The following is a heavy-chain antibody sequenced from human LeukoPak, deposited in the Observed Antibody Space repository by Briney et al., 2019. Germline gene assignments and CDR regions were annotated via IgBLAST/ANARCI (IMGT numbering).Heavy chain of an antibody. CDR2: IYHSGST. J-gene: IGHJ3*02. V-gene: IGHV4-38-2*01. CDR1: GYSISSGYY. CDR3: ARYFGSQLGDAFDI. D-gene: IGHD1-26*01. Sequence: SETLSLTCAVSGYSISSGYYWGWIRQPPGKGLEWIGSIYHSGSTYYNPSLKSRVTISVDTSKNQFSLKLSSVTAADTAVYYCARYFGSQLGDAFDIWGQGTMVTVSS.